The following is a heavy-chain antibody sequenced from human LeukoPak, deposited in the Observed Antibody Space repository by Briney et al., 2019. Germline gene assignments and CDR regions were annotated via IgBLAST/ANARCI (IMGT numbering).Heavy chain of an antibody. D-gene: IGHD5-18*01. V-gene: IGHV3-30*18. CDR3: AKKGMVSMVTGYYYYMDV. Sequence: GGSLRLSCAASGFTFSSYGMHWVRQAPGKGLEWVAVISYDGSNKYYADSVKGRFTISRDNSKNTLYLQMNSLRAEDTAVYYCAKKGMVSMVTGYYYYMDVWGKGTTVTVSS. CDR1: GFTFSSYG. CDR2: ISYDGSNK. J-gene: IGHJ6*03.